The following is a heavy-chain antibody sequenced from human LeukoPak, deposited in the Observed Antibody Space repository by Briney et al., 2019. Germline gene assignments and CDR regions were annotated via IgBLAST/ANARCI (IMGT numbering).Heavy chain of an antibody. CDR3: GRGDRVGVTTGHFDY. CDR1: GFTFSSYW. Sequence: GGSLSLSCAASGFTFSSYWMTWVRQAPGKGLEWVANIKQDGSETYYVDSVKGRFTISRDNAKNSLWLQMNRLRAEDTAVYHCGRGDRVGVTTGHFDYWGQGTLVTVSS. V-gene: IGHV3-7*03. J-gene: IGHJ4*02. D-gene: IGHD1-26*01. CDR2: IKQDGSET.